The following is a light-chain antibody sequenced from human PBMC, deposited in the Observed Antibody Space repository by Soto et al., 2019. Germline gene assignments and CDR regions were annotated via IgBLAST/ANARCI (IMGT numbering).Light chain of an antibody. CDR2: GAS. V-gene: IGKV3-20*01. J-gene: IGKJ1*01. CDR3: QQYGSSPPKT. CDR1: QSVSSSY. Sequence: DIVLTQSPGTLSLSPGERATLSCRACQSVSSSYLAWYQQKPGQAPRLLIYGASSRATGIPDRFSGSGSGTDFTLTISRLEPEDFAVYYCQQYGSSPPKTFGQGTK.